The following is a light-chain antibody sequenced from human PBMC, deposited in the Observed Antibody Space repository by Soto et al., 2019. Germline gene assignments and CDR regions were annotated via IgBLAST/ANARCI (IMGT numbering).Light chain of an antibody. J-gene: IGKJ1*01. CDR1: QTIYSN. Sequence: IGMTQSPATLSVSPGERATLSCMASQTIYSNVAWYQQRPGQPPRLLIYRSSSRATGIPARFSGSGSGTDFTLTISSLEPEDFAVYYCQQRNNWPPTWTFGQGTKVDIK. V-gene: IGKV3-15*01. CDR2: RSS. CDR3: QQRNNWPPTWT.